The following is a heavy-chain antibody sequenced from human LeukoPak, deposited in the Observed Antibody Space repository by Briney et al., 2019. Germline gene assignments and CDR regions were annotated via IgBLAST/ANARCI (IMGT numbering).Heavy chain of an antibody. J-gene: IGHJ4*02. Sequence: ASVKVSCKVSGYTLTELSMHWVRQAPGKGLEWMGGFDPEDGETIYAQKFQGRVTMTEDTSTDTAYMELSSPRSEDTAVYYCATDRIRTYYFDYWGQGTLVTVSS. V-gene: IGHV1-24*01. CDR2: FDPEDGET. D-gene: IGHD5-18*01. CDR1: GYTLTELS. CDR3: ATDRIRTYYFDY.